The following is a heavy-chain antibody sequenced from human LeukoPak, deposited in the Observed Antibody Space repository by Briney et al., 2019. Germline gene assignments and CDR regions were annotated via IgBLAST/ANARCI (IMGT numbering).Heavy chain of an antibody. Sequence: SEPLSLTCTVSGDSFTSTDDFWGWIRQPPGKGLEWIGSINYSGKTYYNPSLKSRVIISVDTSKNQVSLRLSSVTAADTAVYYCARSSYSSGRYGGLDVWGQGTTVTVSS. D-gene: IGHD3-22*01. CDR3: ARSSYSSGRYGGLDV. V-gene: IGHV4-39*01. CDR1: GDSFTSTDDF. CDR2: INYSGKT. J-gene: IGHJ6*02.